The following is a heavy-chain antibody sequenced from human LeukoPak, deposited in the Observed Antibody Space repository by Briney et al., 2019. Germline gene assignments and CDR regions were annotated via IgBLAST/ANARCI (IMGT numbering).Heavy chain of an antibody. J-gene: IGHJ4*02. V-gene: IGHV4-4*07. Sequence: SETLSLTCSVSGGSISTNYWSWIRQPAGKGLEWIGRIYNTGNTNYSPSLESRVTMSADTSKNQFSLRLSSVTAADTAVYYCARGSFDGSGYYVFDYWGQGSLVTVSS. CDR1: GGSISTNY. CDR3: ARGSFDGSGYYVFDY. CDR2: IYNTGNT. D-gene: IGHD3-22*01.